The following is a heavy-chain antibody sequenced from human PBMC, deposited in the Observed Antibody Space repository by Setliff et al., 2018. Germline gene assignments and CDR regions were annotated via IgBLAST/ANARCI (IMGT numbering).Heavy chain of an antibody. V-gene: IGHV3-21*01. Sequence: GGSLRLSCAASGFTFSSYSMNWVRQAPGTGLEWVSSISTSSTYIYYADSVNGRFPISRDNAKDSRYMQMNSLRAEDTAVYYCARRPPNGLGELGNAFDIWGQGTMVTVSS. D-gene: IGHD3-10*01. J-gene: IGHJ3*02. CDR1: GFTFSSYS. CDR3: ARRPPNGLGELGNAFDI. CDR2: ISTSSTYI.